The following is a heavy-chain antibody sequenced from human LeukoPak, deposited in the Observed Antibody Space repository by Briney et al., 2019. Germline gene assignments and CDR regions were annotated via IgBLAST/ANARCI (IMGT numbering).Heavy chain of an antibody. Sequence: GGSLRLSCAASGFTFSSYGMHWVRQAPGKGLEWVAVIPYDGSNKYYADSVKGRFTISRDNSKNTLYLQMNSLRAEDTAVYYCAKGRITMVRGVILDYWGQGTLVTVSS. CDR1: GFTFSSYG. CDR3: AKGRITMVRGVILDY. J-gene: IGHJ4*02. V-gene: IGHV3-30*18. D-gene: IGHD3-10*01. CDR2: IPYDGSNK.